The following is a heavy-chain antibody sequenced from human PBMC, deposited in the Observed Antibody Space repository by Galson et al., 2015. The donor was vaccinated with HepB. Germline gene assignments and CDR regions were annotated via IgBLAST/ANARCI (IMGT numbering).Heavy chain of an antibody. CDR3: ARDPGVRGVVVPATLPYYYYMDV. D-gene: IGHD2-2*01. Sequence: SLRLSCAASGFTFSSYGMHWVRQAPGKGLEWVAVIWYDGSNKYYADSVKGRFTISRDNSKNTLYLQMNSLRAEDTAVYYCARDPGVRGVVVPATLPYYYYMDVWGKGTTVTVSS. V-gene: IGHV3-33*01. CDR2: IWYDGSNK. CDR1: GFTFSSYG. J-gene: IGHJ6*03.